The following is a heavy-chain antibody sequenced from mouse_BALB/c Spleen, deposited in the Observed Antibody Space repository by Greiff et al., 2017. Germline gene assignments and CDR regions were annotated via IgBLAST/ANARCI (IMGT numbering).Heavy chain of an antibody. V-gene: IGHV5-6-5*01. CDR2: ISSGGST. Sequence: EVKLMESGGGLVKPGGSLKLSCAASGFTFSSYAMSWVRQTPEKRLEWVASISSGGSTYYPDSVKGRFTISRDNARNILYLQMSSLRSEDTAMYYCARDYYGNFYAMDYWGQGTSVTVSS. CDR1: GFTFSSYA. D-gene: IGHD2-1*01. CDR3: ARDYYGNFYAMDY. J-gene: IGHJ4*01.